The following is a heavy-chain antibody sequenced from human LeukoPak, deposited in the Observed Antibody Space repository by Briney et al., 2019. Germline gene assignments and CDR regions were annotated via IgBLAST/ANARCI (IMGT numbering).Heavy chain of an antibody. D-gene: IGHD6-19*01. V-gene: IGHV3-11*03. CDR1: GFTFSSYA. CDR3: ARSRGAGPGAYFDY. J-gene: IGHJ4*02. CDR2: ISNSGHYT. Sequence: GGSLRLSCAASGFTFSSYAMSWVRQAPGQGLEWVSYISNSGHYTNYADSVEGRFTISRDNAENSLYLQMSSLRAEDTAVYYCARSRGAGPGAYFDYWGQGTLVTVTS.